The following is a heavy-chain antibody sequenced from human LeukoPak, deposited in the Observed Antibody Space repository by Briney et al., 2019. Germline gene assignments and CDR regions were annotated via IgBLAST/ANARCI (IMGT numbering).Heavy chain of an antibody. CDR2: TYYRSKWSF. J-gene: IGHJ4*02. V-gene: IGHV6-1*01. CDR1: GDSLFTNGVA. Sequence: SQTLSLTCDISGDSLFTNGVAWNWIRQSPSRGLEWLGRTYYRSKWSFEYALSVKSRITINAGTSKSQFSLQLSSVTPEDTGVYYCARGKYTSFDTWGQGTLVTVSS. D-gene: IGHD2-2*01. CDR3: ARGKYTSFDT.